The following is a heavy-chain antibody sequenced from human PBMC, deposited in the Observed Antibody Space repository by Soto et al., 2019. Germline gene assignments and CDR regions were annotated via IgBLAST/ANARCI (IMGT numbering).Heavy chain of an antibody. V-gene: IGHV3-30*18. D-gene: IGHD2-2*01. CDR1: GFMFSVYG. CDR2: ISSDGRSE. CDR3: AKSIVRTSGVSSRGRGAVLDY. J-gene: IGHJ4*02. Sequence: QVQLVESGGGVVQPGRSLRLSCAASGFMFSVYGMHWVRQAPGKGPEWVAVISSDGRSELYADPVKGRFTISRDTPKSASLLQMNSLSLADPAIYYCAKSIVRTSGVSSRGRGAVLDYWGQGTLVTVSS.